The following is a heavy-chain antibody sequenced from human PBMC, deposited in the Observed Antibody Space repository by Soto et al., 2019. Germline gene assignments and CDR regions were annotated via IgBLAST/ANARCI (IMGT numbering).Heavy chain of an antibody. CDR3: ARGLGYCSGGSCYSRYYYGMDV. CDR2: IYYSGST. V-gene: IGHV4-31*03. CDR1: GGSISSGGYY. D-gene: IGHD2-15*01. Sequence: QVQLQESGPGLVKPSQTLSLTCTVSGGSISSGGYYWSWIRQHPGKGLEWIGYIYYSGSTYYNPSLTSRVTISVDTSKNEFSLELSSVTAADTAVYYCARGLGYCSGGSCYSRYYYGMDVWGQGTTVTVSS. J-gene: IGHJ6*02.